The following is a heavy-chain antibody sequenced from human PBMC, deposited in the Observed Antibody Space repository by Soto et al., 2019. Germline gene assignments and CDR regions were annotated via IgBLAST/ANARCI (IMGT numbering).Heavy chain of an antibody. CDR3: ARGGGGKLGPHWYFDL. CDR2: ISAYNGNT. J-gene: IGHJ2*01. D-gene: IGHD3-16*01. Sequence: QVQLVQSGAEVKKPGASVKVSCKASGYTFTSYGISWVRQAPGQGLEWMGWISAYNGNTNYAQKLQGRVTMTTDTSTSTGYMELRSLRSDDAAAYYCARGGGGKLGPHWYFDLWGRGTLVTVSS. V-gene: IGHV1-18*01. CDR1: GYTFTSYG.